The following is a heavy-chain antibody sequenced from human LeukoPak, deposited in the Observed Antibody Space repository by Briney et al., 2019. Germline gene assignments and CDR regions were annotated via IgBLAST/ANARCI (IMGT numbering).Heavy chain of an antibody. CDR1: GYSFTSYW. V-gene: IGHV5-51*01. D-gene: IGHD5-18*01. CDR3: ARQDTAMLNGMDV. J-gene: IGHJ6*02. Sequence: PGESLKISCKGSGYSFTSYWIGWVRQMPGKGLEWMGIIYPGDSDTRYSPSFQGQVTISADKSISTAYLRWSSLKASDTAMYYCARQDTAMLNGMDVWGQGTTVTVSS. CDR2: IYPGDSDT.